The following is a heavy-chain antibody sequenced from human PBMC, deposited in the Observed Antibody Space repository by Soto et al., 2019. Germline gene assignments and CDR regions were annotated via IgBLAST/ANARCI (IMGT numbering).Heavy chain of an antibody. Sequence: SETLSLTCTVSGGSISSYYWSWIRQPPGKGLEWIGYIYYSGSTNYNPSLKSRVTISVDTSKNQFSLKLGSVTAADTAVYYCARHSGYGWENFDYWGQGTLVTVSS. D-gene: IGHD5-12*01. CDR3: ARHSGYGWENFDY. V-gene: IGHV4-59*08. CDR2: IYYSGST. J-gene: IGHJ4*02. CDR1: GGSISSYY.